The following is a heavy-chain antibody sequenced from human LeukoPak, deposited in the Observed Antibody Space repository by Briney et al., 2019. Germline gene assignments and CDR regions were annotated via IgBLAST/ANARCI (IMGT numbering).Heavy chain of an antibody. J-gene: IGHJ4*02. CDR1: GFTVSSTY. Sequence: GGSLRLSCAASGFTVSSTYMSCVRQAPGKGLEWVSQISDDSARIYYADSVKGRFSISRDNSKNTLYLQMNSLRAEDTAVYYCTRGGSSYGSGELVYWGQGTLVTVSS. V-gene: IGHV3-53*01. CDR2: ISDDSARI. CDR3: TRGGSSYGSGELVY. D-gene: IGHD3-10*01.